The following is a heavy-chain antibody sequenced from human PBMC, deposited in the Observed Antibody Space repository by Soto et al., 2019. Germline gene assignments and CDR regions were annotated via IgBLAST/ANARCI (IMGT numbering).Heavy chain of an antibody. D-gene: IGHD3-10*01. V-gene: IGHV1-24*01. CDR3: ATPRGAIIYYGSGSYYRSLDY. Sequence: QVQRVQSGAEVKKPGASVKVSCKVSGYTLTKLSMHWVRQAPGKGLEWMGGFDPEDGETIYAQKFQGRVTMTEDTSTDTAYMELSSLRSEDTAVYYCATPRGAIIYYGSGSYYRSLDYWGQGTLVTVSS. J-gene: IGHJ4*02. CDR1: GYTLTKLS. CDR2: FDPEDGET.